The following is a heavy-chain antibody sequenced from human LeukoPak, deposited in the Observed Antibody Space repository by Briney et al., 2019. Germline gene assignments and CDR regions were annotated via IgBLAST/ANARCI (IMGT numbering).Heavy chain of an antibody. CDR2: IIPILGIA. V-gene: IGHV1-69*02. D-gene: IGHD5-18*01. J-gene: IGHJ6*02. CDR3: ARHVDTAMVIWDHNYYYYGMDV. Sequence: SVKVSCKASGGTFISYTISWVRQAPGQGLEWMGRIIPILGIANYAQKFQGRVTITADESTSTAYMELSSLRSEDTAVYYCARHVDTAMVIWDHNYYYYGMDVWGQGTTVTVSS. CDR1: GGTFISYT.